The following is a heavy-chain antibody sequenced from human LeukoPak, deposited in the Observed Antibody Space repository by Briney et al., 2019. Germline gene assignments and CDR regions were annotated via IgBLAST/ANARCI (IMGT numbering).Heavy chain of an antibody. D-gene: IGHD2-15*01. CDR1: GYTFISYA. J-gene: IGHJ5*02. Sequence: ASVKVSCKASGYTFISYAMHWVRQAPGQRLEWMGWINAGNGNTKYSQEFQGRVTMTGDTSTSTVYMELSSLRSEDTAVYYCAREVSQKDIVDSNWFDPWGQGTLVTVSS. CDR2: INAGNGNT. CDR3: AREVSQKDIVDSNWFDP. V-gene: IGHV1-3*03.